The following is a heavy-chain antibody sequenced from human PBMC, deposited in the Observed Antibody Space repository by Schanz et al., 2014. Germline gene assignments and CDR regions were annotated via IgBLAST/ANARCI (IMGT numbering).Heavy chain of an antibody. V-gene: IGHV3-33*06. CDR1: GFTFNNYG. CDR3: AKGSMAARPLLPTDYYFYGTDI. CDR2: IWDDGTDR. J-gene: IGHJ6*02. Sequence: QVQLVESGGGVVRPGRSLRLSCAASGFTFNNYGMHWVRQAPGKGLEWVAVIWDDGTDRYYADSVKGRFTISRDNSKNTLYLQMNSLRAEDTAVYYWAKGSMAARPLLPTDYYFYGTDIWGQGTTVTVSS. D-gene: IGHD6-6*01.